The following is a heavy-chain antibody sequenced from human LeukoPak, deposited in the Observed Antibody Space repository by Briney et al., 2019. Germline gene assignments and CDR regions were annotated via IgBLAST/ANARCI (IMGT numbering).Heavy chain of an antibody. CDR3: ARERGQGGFDY. J-gene: IGHJ4*02. D-gene: IGHD3-16*01. V-gene: IGHV3-48*01. CDR2: ISSSSSTI. Sequence: GGSLRLSCAASGFTFSSYSMNWVRQAPGKGLEWVSYISSSSSTIYYADSVKGRFTISRDNAKNSLYLQMNSLRAEDTAVYYCARERGQGGFDYWGQGTLVTVSS. CDR1: GFTFSSYS.